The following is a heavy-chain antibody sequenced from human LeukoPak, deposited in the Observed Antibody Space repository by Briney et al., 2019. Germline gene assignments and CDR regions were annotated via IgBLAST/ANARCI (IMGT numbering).Heavy chain of an antibody. CDR3: AKGKSLPHYYYYGMDV. CDR1: GCTFSTSA. V-gene: IGHV3-23*01. J-gene: IGHJ6*02. Sequence: PGGTLRLSCAASGCTFSTSAMNWVRQAPGKGLEWVSVIGGSGDTTYYADSVRGRFTISRDNFKNTLYLQMNSLTAEDTAIYYCAKGKSLPHYYYYGMDVWGQGTTVTASS. CDR2: IGGSGDTT.